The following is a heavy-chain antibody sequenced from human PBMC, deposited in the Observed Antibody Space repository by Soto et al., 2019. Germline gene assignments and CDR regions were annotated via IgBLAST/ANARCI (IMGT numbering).Heavy chain of an antibody. Sequence: QVQLQESGPGLVKPSQTLSLTCTVSGGSISSGGYYWSWIRQHPGKGLEWIGYIYHSGGTYYNPSLKSRVTMSLDTSKSQFSLRLSSVNASDTAVYYCARARYDLEVWGQGTTVTVSS. V-gene: IGHV4-31*03. D-gene: IGHD3-3*01. CDR1: GGSISSGGYY. CDR2: IYHSGGT. J-gene: IGHJ6*02. CDR3: ARARYDLEV.